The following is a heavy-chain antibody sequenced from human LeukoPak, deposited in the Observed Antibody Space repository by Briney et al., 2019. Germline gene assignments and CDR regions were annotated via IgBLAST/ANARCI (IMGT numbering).Heavy chain of an antibody. J-gene: IGHJ4*02. D-gene: IGHD3-22*01. V-gene: IGHV4-34*01. CDR3: AREPAYYYESSGFYYGAYYFDY. CDR2: INHSGTT. CDR1: GESFSGYY. Sequence: SETLSLTCVVYGESFSGYYWNWFRHRPGRGLEWIGEINHSGTTNYTPSLKRRVTISLDTSQNQFSLKLSSVTAADTAVYYCAREPAYYYESSGFYYGAYYFDYWGQGTLVTVSS.